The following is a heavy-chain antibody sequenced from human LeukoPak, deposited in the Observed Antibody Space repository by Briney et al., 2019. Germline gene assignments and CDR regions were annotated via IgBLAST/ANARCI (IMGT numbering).Heavy chain of an antibody. J-gene: IGHJ6*02. D-gene: IGHD3-10*01. V-gene: IGHV1-69*13. CDR1: GGTFSSYA. CDR2: IIPIFGTA. CDR3: ARVPAPNWVVIDYGSGSYKPSYGMDV. Sequence: EASVKVSCKASGGTFSSYAISWVRQAPGQGLEWMGGIIPIFGTANYAQKFQGRVTITADESTSTAYMELSSLRSEDTAVYYCARVPAPNWVVIDYGSGSYKPSYGMDVWGQGTTVTVSS.